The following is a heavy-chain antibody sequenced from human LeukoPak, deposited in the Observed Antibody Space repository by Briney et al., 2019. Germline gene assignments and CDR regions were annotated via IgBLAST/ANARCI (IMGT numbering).Heavy chain of an antibody. Sequence: GGSLRLSCAASGFTFSSYAMSWVRQAPGKGLERVSAISGSGGSTYYADSVKGRFTISRDNSKNTLYLQMNSLRAEDTAVYYCAKGDSHIVVVVAATPDYFDYWGQGTLVTVSS. D-gene: IGHD2-15*01. CDR3: AKGDSHIVVVVAATPDYFDY. J-gene: IGHJ4*02. CDR1: GFTFSSYA. CDR2: ISGSGGST. V-gene: IGHV3-23*01.